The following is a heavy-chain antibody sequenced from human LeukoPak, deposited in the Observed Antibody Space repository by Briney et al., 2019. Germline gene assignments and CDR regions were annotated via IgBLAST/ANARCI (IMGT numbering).Heavy chain of an antibody. D-gene: IGHD3-22*01. CDR1: GGSFSTYY. J-gene: IGHJ4*02. Sequence: SETLSLTCTVTGGSFSTYYWSWIRQPPGKGLEWIGHFYYSGSTNYNPSLKSRVTISVDTSKNQFSLKLSSVTAADTAVYYCARQYYYDSHTFDYWGQGTLVTVSS. CDR3: ARQYYYDSHTFDY. V-gene: IGHV4-59*08. CDR2: FYYSGST.